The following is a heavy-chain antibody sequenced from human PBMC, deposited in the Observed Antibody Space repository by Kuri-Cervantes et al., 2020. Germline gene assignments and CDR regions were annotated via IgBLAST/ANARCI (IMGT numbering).Heavy chain of an antibody. J-gene: IGHJ4*02. CDR2: SSDNT. CDR1: GFTFSSYS. CDR3: AKDPLGYGGHYFDS. V-gene: IGHV3-23*01. Sequence: GESLKISCAASGFTFSSYSMSWVRQAPGKGLEWVSTSSDNTYYADSVKGRFTISRDNSKNTLYLQMNSLRAEDTAIYYCAKDPLGYGGHYFDSWGQGTLVTSPQ. D-gene: IGHD4/OR15-4a*01.